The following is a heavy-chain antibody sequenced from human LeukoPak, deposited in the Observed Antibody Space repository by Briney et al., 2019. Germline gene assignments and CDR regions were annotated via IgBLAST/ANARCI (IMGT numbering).Heavy chain of an antibody. CDR2: FYYSGST. CDR1: GGSISSYY. V-gene: IGHV4-59*12. J-gene: IGHJ4*02. CDR3: ARGLDIVVVVAATREPPFDY. D-gene: IGHD2-15*01. Sequence: PSETLSLTCTVSGGSISSYYWSWIRQPPGKGLEWIGYFYYSGSTNYNPSLKSRVTISVDTSKNQFSLKLSSVTAADTAVYYCARGLDIVVVVAATREPPFDYWGQGTLVTVSS.